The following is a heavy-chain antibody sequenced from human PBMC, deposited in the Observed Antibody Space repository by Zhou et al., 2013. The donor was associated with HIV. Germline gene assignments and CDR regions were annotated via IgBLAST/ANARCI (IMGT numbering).Heavy chain of an antibody. CDR1: GGTFSSYA. V-gene: IGHV1-69*04. D-gene: IGHD3-10*01. Sequence: QVQLVQSGAEVKKPGSSVKVSCKASGGTFSSYAISWVRQAPGQGLEWMGRIIPILGIANYAQKFQGRVTITADKSTSTAYMELSSLRSEDTAVYYCARGGYEWFRELIQFDYWGQGTLVTVSS. CDR2: IIPILGIA. J-gene: IGHJ4*02. CDR3: ARGGYEWFRELIQFDY.